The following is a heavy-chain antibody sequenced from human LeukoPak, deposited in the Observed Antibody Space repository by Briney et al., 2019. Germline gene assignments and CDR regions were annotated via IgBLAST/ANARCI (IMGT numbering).Heavy chain of an antibody. V-gene: IGHV4-61*01. CDR1: GGSISSGSYY. D-gene: IGHD3-16*01. Sequence: PSETLSLTCTVSGGSISSGSYYWSWIRQPPGKGLEWIGYIYYSGSTNYNPSLKSRVTISVDTSKKQFSLKLSSVTAADTAVYYCARESRPYDYEAYFDYWGQGTLVTVSS. CDR2: IYYSGST. J-gene: IGHJ4*02. CDR3: ARESRPYDYEAYFDY.